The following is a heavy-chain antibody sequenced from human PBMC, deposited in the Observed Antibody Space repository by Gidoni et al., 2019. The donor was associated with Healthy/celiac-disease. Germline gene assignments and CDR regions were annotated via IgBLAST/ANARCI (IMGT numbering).Heavy chain of an antibody. Sequence: HVQLVQSGAEVKKPGASVKFSCKASGSTFTSYYMPWVRQAPGQGLEWMGIINPSGGSTSYAQKFQGRVTMTRDTSTSTVYMELSSLRSEDTAVDYCASQARGGSQLYYYYGMDVWGQGTTVTVSS. CDR1: GSTFTSYY. CDR3: ASQARGGSQLYYYYGMDV. J-gene: IGHJ6*02. V-gene: IGHV1-46*03. D-gene: IGHD3-10*01. CDR2: INPSGGST.